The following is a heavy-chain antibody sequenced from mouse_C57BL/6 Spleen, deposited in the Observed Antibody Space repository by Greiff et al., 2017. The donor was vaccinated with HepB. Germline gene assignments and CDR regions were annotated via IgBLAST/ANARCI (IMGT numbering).Heavy chain of an antibody. Sequence: EVKLVESEGGLVQPGSSIKLSCTASGFTFSDYYMAWVRQVPEKGLEWVANINYDGSSTYYLDSLKSRFIISRDNAKNILYLQMSSLKSEDTATYYCARESELGFDYWGQGTTLTVSS. CDR1: GFTFSDYY. D-gene: IGHD4-1*01. J-gene: IGHJ2*01. CDR2: INYDGSST. V-gene: IGHV5-16*01. CDR3: ARESELGFDY.